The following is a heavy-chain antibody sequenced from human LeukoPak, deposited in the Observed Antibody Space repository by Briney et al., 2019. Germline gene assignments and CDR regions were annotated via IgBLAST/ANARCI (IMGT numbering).Heavy chain of an antibody. J-gene: IGHJ6*04. D-gene: IGHD2-2*01. CDR1: GYTFTSYA. CDR2: INAGNGNT. V-gene: IGHV1-3*01. CDR3: ARDIVVVPAAMPFYGMDV. Sequence: ASVKVSCKASGYTFTSYAMHWVRLAPGQRLEWMGWINAGNGNTKYSQKFQGRVTITRDTSASTAYMELSSLRSEDTAVYYCARDIVVVPAAMPFYGMDVWGKGTTVTVSS.